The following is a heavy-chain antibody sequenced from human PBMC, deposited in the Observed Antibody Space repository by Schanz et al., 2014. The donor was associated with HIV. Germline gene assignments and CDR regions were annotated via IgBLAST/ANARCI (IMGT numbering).Heavy chain of an antibody. J-gene: IGHJ4*02. V-gene: IGHV1-46*01. Sequence: QVHLVQSGAEVKKPGASVKVSCEASEYTFSTYYIHWVRQAPGHGPEWMGGIYPSSGASETAQRFQGRLTMTSDSSTSTVYMELSNLMSDDTAVYYCTRLFTARRGYFDYWAQGVLVTVSS. CDR3: TRLFTARRGYFDY. D-gene: IGHD3-10*01. CDR2: IYPSSGAS. CDR1: EYTFSTYY.